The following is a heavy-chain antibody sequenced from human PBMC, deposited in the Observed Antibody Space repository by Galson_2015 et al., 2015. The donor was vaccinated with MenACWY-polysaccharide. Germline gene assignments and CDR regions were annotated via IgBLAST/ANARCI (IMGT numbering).Heavy chain of an antibody. Sequence: SLRLSCAASGFTFKHYDMHWVRQAPGKGLEWVAFIRHDGTNEDYVDSVRGRFTISGDNSKNTLYLQMSSLRTEDTAVYFCAKQAYSSGCDYWGLGTLVTVSS. D-gene: IGHD6-19*01. V-gene: IGHV3-30*02. CDR1: GFTFKHYD. CDR3: AKQAYSSGCDY. J-gene: IGHJ4*02. CDR2: IRHDGTNE.